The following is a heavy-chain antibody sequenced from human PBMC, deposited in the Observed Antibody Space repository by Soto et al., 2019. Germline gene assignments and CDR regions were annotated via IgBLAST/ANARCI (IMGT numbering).Heavy chain of an antibody. CDR2: INHSGSP. CDR1: GGSFSGYD. CDR3: ATANWSHHYFDP. J-gene: IGHJ5*02. V-gene: IGHV4-34*01. D-gene: IGHD1-1*01. Sequence: QVRLQQWGTGLLKSSETLSLTCAVYGGSFSGYDWSWLRQPPGKGLEWIGEINHSGSPNYNPSLKSRVTISVDTSKNQFSLKMTSVTAADTAVYYCATANWSHHYFDPWGQGTLVTVSS.